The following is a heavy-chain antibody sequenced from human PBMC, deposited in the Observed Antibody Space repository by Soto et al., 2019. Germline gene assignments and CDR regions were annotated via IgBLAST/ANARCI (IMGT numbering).Heavy chain of an antibody. CDR2: ISGSGGST. CDR1: GFTFSSYA. V-gene: IGHV3-23*01. D-gene: IGHD2-21*01. CDR3: ESFPDAFDI. Sequence: EVQLLESGGGLVQPGGSLRLSCAASGFTFSSYAMSWVRQAPGKGLEWVSAISGSGGSTYYADSVKGRFTISRDNSKKSLYLHMSSLGAEETALDCCESFPDAFDIWGQGTMVSVSS. J-gene: IGHJ3*02.